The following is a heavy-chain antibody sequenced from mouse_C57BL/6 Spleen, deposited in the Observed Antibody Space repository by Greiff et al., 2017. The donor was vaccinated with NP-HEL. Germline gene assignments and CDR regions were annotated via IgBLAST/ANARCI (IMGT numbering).Heavy chain of an antibody. CDR2: INYDGSST. CDR3: ARGGGDGSSRAWFAY. Sequence: EVMLVESEGGLVQPGSSMKLSCTASGFTFSDYYMAWVRQVPEKGLEWVANINYDGSSTYYLDSLKSRFIISRDNAKNILYLQMSSLKSEDTATYYCARGGGDGSSRAWFAYWGQGTLVTVSA. V-gene: IGHV5-16*01. CDR1: GFTFSDYY. J-gene: IGHJ3*01. D-gene: IGHD2-3*01.